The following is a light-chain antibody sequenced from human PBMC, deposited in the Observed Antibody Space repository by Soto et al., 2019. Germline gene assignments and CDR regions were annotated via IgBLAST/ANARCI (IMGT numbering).Light chain of an antibody. Sequence: QSALTQPASVSGSPGQSITVSCTGTNTDVGGYNYVSWYQHRPGKAPRLMIYEVRNRLSGVSNRFSGSKSGNTASLTISGLQSEDEADYCCPSYNPSGARVFDCGTKVTV. J-gene: IGLJ6*01. CDR1: NTDVGGYNY. V-gene: IGLV2-14*01. CDR3: PSYNPSGARV. CDR2: EVR.